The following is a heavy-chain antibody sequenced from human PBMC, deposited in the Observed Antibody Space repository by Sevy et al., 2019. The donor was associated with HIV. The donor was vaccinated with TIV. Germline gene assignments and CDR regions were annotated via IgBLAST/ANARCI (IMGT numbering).Heavy chain of an antibody. CDR1: GFVFSNHG. CDR2: TSYDGSYK. V-gene: IGHV3-30*18. D-gene: IGHD4-17*01. J-gene: IGHJ4*02. CDR3: AKGPYGGNDFEH. Sequence: GGSLRLSCAASGFVFSNHGMHWVRQAPGKGLEWVAVTSYDGSYKNYGDPVKGRVTISGDNSKNTLYLQMDSLRPEDTAVYYCAKGPYGGNDFEHWGQGTLVTVSS.